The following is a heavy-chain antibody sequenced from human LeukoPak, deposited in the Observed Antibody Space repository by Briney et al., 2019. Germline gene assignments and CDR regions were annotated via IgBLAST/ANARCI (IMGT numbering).Heavy chain of an antibody. CDR1: GGSISSYY. CDR3: AREALIAAAGGWFDP. Sequence: SETLSLTCTVSGGSISSYYWSWLRQPPGKGLEGFGYIYYSGSTNYNPSLKSRVTISVDTSKNQFSLKLSSVTAADTAVYYCAREALIAAAGGWFDPWGQGTLVTVSS. D-gene: IGHD6-13*01. V-gene: IGHV4-59*01. J-gene: IGHJ5*02. CDR2: IYYSGST.